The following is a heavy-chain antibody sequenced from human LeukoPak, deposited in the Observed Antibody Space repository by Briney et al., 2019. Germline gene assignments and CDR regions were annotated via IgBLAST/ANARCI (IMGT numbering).Heavy chain of an antibody. V-gene: IGHV3-23*01. CDR2: VITNGDVT. CDR1: GLTFNSHS. Sequence: GGSLRLSCVAPGLTFNSHSMSWVGKAPGRGREGVSVVITNGDVTFYADSVKGRFTISRDNSKNTLYLQMNSLRAEDTAVYYCAKASSSWYGVSEYWGQGTLVTVSS. J-gene: IGHJ4*02. CDR3: AKASSSWYGVSEY. D-gene: IGHD6-13*01.